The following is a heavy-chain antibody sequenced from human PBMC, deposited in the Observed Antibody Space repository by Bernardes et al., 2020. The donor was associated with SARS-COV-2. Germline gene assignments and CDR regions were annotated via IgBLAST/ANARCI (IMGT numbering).Heavy chain of an antibody. CDR2: ISGSSEST. Sequence: GGSLRLSCAASGFTFSRYVMSWVRQAPGKGLEWVSIISGSSESTYYADSMKGRFTISRDNSKNTLYLQVNSLRAEDTAIYFCVKDYPSGSFSGSKISWGQGTLVTVSS. D-gene: IGHD1-26*01. CDR1: GFTFSRYV. J-gene: IGHJ5*02. V-gene: IGHV3-23*01. CDR3: VKDYPSGSFSGSKIS.